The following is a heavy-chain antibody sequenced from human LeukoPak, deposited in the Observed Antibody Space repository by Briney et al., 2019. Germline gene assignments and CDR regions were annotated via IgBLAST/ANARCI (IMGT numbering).Heavy chain of an antibody. J-gene: IGHJ6*02. CDR3: AREVAAMVRGIEMDV. D-gene: IGHD3-10*01. CDR2: IYYSGST. V-gene: IGHV4-59*01. Sequence: KSSETLSLTCTVSGGSISSYYWSWIRQPPGKGLEWIGYIYYSGSTNYNPSLKSRVTISVDTSKNQFSLKLSSVTAADTAVYYCAREVAAMVRGIEMDVWGQGTTVTVSS. CDR1: GGSISSYY.